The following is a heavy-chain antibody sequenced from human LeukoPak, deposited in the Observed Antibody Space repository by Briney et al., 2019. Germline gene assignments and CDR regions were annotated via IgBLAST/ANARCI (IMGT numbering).Heavy chain of an antibody. J-gene: IGHJ4*02. Sequence: ASVKVSCKASGYTFTGYYMHWVRQAPGQGLEWMGWINPNSGGTNYAQKFQGRVTMTRDTSISTAYMELSRLRSDDTAVYYCARGSDYGSGIYDYWGQGTLVTVSS. V-gene: IGHV1-2*02. D-gene: IGHD3-10*01. CDR3: ARGSDYGSGIYDY. CDR2: INPNSGGT. CDR1: GYTFTGYY.